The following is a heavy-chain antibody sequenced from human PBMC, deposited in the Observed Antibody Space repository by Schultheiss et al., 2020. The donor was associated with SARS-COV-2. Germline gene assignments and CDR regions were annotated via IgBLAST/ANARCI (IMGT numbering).Heavy chain of an antibody. J-gene: IGHJ6*03. CDR1: GVPIGSSSYY. D-gene: IGHD3-22*01. V-gene: IGHV4-61*02. CDR3: ARDFPYYYDSSGYWNYYYYYYMDV. Sequence: SETLSLTCTVSGVPIGSSSYYWGWIRQPARKGLEWIGRIYTSGSTNYNPSLKSRVTISVDTSKNQFSLKLSSVTAADTAVYYCARDFPYYYDSSGYWNYYYYYYMDVWGKGATVTVSS. CDR2: IYTSGST.